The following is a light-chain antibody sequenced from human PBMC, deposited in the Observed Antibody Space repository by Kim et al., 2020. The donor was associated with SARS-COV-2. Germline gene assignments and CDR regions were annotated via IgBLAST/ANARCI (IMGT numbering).Light chain of an antibody. Sequence: QPVLTQSSSASASLGSSVKLTCTLSSGHTAYIVTWHQQQPGKAPRYLMKLEGSGDYTKGSGVSDRFSGSSSGPDRYLTISNVQSEDEADYYCKTWDSYTRVFGGGTQLTVL. CDR2: LEGSGDY. V-gene: IGLV4-60*03. J-gene: IGLJ3*02. CDR1: SGHTAYI. CDR3: KTWDSYTRV.